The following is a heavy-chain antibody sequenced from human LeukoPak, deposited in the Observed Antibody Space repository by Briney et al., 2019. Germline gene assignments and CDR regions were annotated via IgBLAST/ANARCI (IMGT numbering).Heavy chain of an antibody. Sequence: PGGSLRLSCAASGFTFSSHWMSWVRQAPGKGLEWVASIKQDGSEKYYVDSVKGRFNISREDAKNSLYLQMNSLRAEDTALYCARAPGEGWFDPWGEGTLVTVSS. D-gene: IGHD4-17*01. V-gene: IGHV3-7*01. CDR1: GFTFSSHW. CDR3: ARAPGEGWFDP. J-gene: IGHJ5*02. CDR2: IKQDGSEK.